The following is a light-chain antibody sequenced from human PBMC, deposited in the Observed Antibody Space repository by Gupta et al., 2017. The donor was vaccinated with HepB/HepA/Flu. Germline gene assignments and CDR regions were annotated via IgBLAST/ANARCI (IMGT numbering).Light chain of an antibody. CDR1: QSISSW. Sequence: DIQITQSPSTLSASVGDRVTITCRASQSISSWLAWYQQKPGKAPKLLIYKASSVESGVPSRFSGSGSGTEFTLTISSRQPEDFATYYCQQQNSCPITFGRGTKVEIK. J-gene: IGKJ4*01. V-gene: IGKV1-5*03. CDR2: KAS. CDR3: QQQNSCPIT.